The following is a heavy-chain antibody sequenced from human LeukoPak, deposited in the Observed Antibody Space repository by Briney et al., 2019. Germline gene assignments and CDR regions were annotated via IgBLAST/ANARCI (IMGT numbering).Heavy chain of an antibody. D-gene: IGHD3-9*01. CDR2: ISSSSSYI. CDR3: ARDREGGYFDWLPDY. CDR1: GFTFSSYS. V-gene: IGHV3-21*01. Sequence: SGGSLRLSCAASGFTFSSYSMNWVRQAPGKGLEWVSSISSSSSYIYYADSVKGRFTISRDNAKNSLYLQMNSLRAEDTAVYYCARDREGGYFDWLPDYWGQGTLVTVSS. J-gene: IGHJ4*02.